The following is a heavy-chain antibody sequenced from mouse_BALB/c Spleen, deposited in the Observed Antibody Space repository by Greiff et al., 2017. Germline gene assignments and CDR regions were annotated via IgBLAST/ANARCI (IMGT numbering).Heavy chain of an antibody. J-gene: IGHJ4*01. Sequence: VKLMESGPGLVAPSQSLSITCTVSGFSLTSYGVHWVRQPPGKGLEWLGVIWAGGSTNYNSALMSRLSISKDNSKSQVFLKMNSLQTDDTAMYYCARVLRSGGMDYWGQGTSVTVSS. D-gene: IGHD1-1*01. CDR2: IWAGGST. CDR3: ARVLRSGGMDY. V-gene: IGHV2-9*02. CDR1: GFSLTSYG.